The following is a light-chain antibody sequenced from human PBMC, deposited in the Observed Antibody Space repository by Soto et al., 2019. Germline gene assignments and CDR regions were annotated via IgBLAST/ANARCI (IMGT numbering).Light chain of an antibody. CDR2: ATS. V-gene: IGKV1-6*01. J-gene: IGKJ1*01. CDR3: LHDYNYPRT. Sequence: IHITQKKSSLSASVGDTVTISCRASQDIEDDLGWYQQKPGKAPKLLIYATSSLQSGVPSRFSGSGSGTDFSLSIRSLQPEDSATYYCLHDYNYPRTFAQRSMV. CDR1: QDIEDD.